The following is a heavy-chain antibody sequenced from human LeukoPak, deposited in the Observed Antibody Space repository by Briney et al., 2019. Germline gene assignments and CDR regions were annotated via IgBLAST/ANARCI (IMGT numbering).Heavy chain of an antibody. Sequence: GESLKISCKGSGYSFTSYWIGWVRRMPGKDLVWMGVIFPGDSDTRYSPSFQGQVIISADKSISSAYLQWSSLKASDTAMYYCARVDTAMVTDFDYWGQGTLVTVSA. CDR1: GYSFTSYW. CDR2: IFPGDSDT. V-gene: IGHV5-51*01. J-gene: IGHJ4*02. D-gene: IGHD5-18*01. CDR3: ARVDTAMVTDFDY.